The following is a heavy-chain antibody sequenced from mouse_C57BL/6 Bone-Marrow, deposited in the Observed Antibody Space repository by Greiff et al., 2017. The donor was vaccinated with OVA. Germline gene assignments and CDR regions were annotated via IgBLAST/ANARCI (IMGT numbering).Heavy chain of an antibody. V-gene: IGHV5-6*01. CDR3: ASLYYSNHPFAY. CDR1: GFTFSSYG. CDR2: ISSGGSYT. D-gene: IGHD2-5*01. J-gene: IGHJ3*01. Sequence: EVKVVESGGDLVKPGGSLKLSCAASGFTFSSYGMSWVRQTPDKRLEWVATISSGGSYTYYPASVKGRFTISRDNAKNTLYLQMSSLKSEDTAMYYCASLYYSNHPFAYWGQGTLVTVSA.